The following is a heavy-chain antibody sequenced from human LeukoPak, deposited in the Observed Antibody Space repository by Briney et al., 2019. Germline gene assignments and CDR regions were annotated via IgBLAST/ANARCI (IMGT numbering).Heavy chain of an antibody. J-gene: IGHJ5*02. CDR2: ISYDGSNK. CDR1: GFTFSSYA. D-gene: IGHD6-6*01. V-gene: IGHV3-30*04. Sequence: GGSLRLSCAASGFTFSSYAMHWVRQAPGKGLEWVAVISYDGSNKYYADSVKGRFTISRDNSKNTLYLQMSSLRAEDTAVYYCARDPIAARRSNWFDPWGQGTLVTVSS. CDR3: ARDPIAARRSNWFDP.